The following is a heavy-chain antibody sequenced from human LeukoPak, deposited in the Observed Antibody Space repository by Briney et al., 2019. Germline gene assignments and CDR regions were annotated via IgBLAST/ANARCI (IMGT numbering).Heavy chain of an antibody. D-gene: IGHD3-10*01. CDR1: GGSISSYY. V-gene: IGHV4-34*01. CDR2: INHSGST. J-gene: IGHJ4*02. CDR3: ARHGNYYGSGSYYSKPFDY. Sequence: PSETLSLTCTVSGGSISSYYWSWIRQPPGKGLEWIGEINHSGSTNYNPSLKSRVTISVDTSKNQFSLKLSSVTAADTAVYYCARHGNYYGSGSYYSKPFDYWGQGTLVTVSS.